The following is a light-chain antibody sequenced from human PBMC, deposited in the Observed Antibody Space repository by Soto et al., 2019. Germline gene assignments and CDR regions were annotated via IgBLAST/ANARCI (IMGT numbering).Light chain of an antibody. J-gene: IGKJ2*01. CDR3: QQYNNWPPRST. V-gene: IGKV3-15*01. CDR1: QSVNCN. CDR2: GAS. Sequence: EIVMTQSPATLSVSPGERATLSCMASQSVNCNLDWYQQKPGQAPRLLIYGASTRATGIPARFSGSGSGTEFTLTISSLESEDFAVYYCQQYNNWPPRSTFGQGTKLEIK.